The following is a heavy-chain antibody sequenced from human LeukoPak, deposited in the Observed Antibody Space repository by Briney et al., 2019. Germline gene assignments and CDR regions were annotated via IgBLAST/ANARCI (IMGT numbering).Heavy chain of an antibody. Sequence: PSETLSLTCTVSGGSISIISSSTYYWGWIRQAPGKGLECIGSLYSGENSHHNPSLKRRATLSVDTSNNQFSLKLTSVTAADAAVYFCARQLPSAAADTWGYFDYWGQGTVVTVSS. CDR2: LYSGENS. V-gene: IGHV4-39*01. CDR3: ARQLPSAAADTWGYFDY. J-gene: IGHJ4*02. CDR1: GGSISIISSSTYY. D-gene: IGHD6-25*01.